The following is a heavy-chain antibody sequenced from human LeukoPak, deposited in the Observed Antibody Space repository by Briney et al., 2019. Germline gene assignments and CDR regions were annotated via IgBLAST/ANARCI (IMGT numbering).Heavy chain of an antibody. V-gene: IGHV3-48*01. CDR1: YS. J-gene: IGHJ4*02. CDR3: ARVPHDY. CDR2: ISSSSTI. Sequence: YSXNWXXQXPGKGREWLSYISSSSTIYYTDSVKGRFTISRDNSKNSLYLQMNSLRAEDTAVYYCARVPHDYWGQGTLVTVSS.